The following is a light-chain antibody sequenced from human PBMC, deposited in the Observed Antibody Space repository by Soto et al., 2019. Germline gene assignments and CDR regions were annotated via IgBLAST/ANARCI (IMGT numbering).Light chain of an antibody. CDR3: SSYTGTNNFVL. J-gene: IGLJ2*01. Sequence: QSALTQPPSASGSPGQSVTISCTGTNTDIGGHKYVSCYQHHPGKAPKLLIYEVSERPSGVPDRFSGSKSANAASLTVSGLQADDEAMYYCSSYTGTNNFVLFGGGTKLTVL. CDR2: EVS. V-gene: IGLV2-8*01. CDR1: NTDIGGHKY.